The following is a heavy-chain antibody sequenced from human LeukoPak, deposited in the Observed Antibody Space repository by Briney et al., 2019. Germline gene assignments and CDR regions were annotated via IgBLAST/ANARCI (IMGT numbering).Heavy chain of an antibody. V-gene: IGHV3-48*04. CDR3: ARDFLWSFDN. Sequence: GGSLRLCCAASGFTFSSYTMNWVRQAPGKGLEWVSYIGVSDITYADSVKGRFTISRDNAKNSLYLQMNSLRAEDTAVYYCARDFLWSFDNWGQGTLVTVSS. J-gene: IGHJ4*02. CDR1: GFTFSSYT. CDR2: IGVSDIT. D-gene: IGHD3-10*01.